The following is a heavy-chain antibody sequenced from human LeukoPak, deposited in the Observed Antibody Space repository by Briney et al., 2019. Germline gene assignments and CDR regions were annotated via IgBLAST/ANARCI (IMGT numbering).Heavy chain of an antibody. CDR1: GFTVSGHY. Sequence: PGGSLRLSCAASGFTVSGHYWSWVRQAPGKGLEWVSQINSGGTTYYADSVKGRFTISRDNSKNTVHLQMNSLRAEDTAVYHCARNKGVYGSGSYDNWGPGTLVTVSS. D-gene: IGHD3-10*01. J-gene: IGHJ4*02. CDR3: ARNKGVYGSGSYDN. CDR2: INSGGTT. V-gene: IGHV3-53*01.